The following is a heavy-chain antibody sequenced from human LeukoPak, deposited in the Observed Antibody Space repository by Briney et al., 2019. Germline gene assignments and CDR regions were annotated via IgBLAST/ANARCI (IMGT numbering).Heavy chain of an antibody. D-gene: IGHD3-3*01. J-gene: IGHJ4*02. CDR1: GGSLSSSSYY. Sequence: SETLSLTCTVSGGSLSSSSYYWGWIRQPPGKGLEWIGSIYYSGSTYYNPSLKSRLTISVDTSKNQFSLKLSSVTAADTAVYYCARHAWSGSITIFGVVRGHFDYWGQGTLVTVSS. CDR2: IYYSGST. CDR3: ARHAWSGSITIFGVVRGHFDY. V-gene: IGHV4-39*01.